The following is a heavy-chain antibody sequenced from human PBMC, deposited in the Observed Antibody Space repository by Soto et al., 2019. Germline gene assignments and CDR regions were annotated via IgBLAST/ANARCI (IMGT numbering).Heavy chain of an antibody. J-gene: IGHJ6*03. D-gene: IGHD5-12*01. CDR2: INPNGGGT. Sequence: QVQLVQSGAEVKKPGASVTVSCKASGYTFSDYYLHWVRQAPGQGPEWMGWINPNGGGTKYGQKFRGRVTMTRDTSVRTAVMELNSPKSDDTAVYYCARESGGATATLDYYYFYLDVWGKGTTVTVSS. V-gene: IGHV1-2*02. CDR1: GYTFSDYY. CDR3: ARESGGATATLDYYYFYLDV.